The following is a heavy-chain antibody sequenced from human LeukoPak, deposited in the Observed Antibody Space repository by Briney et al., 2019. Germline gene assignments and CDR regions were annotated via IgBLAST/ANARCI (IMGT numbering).Heavy chain of an antibody. D-gene: IGHD5-24*01. Sequence: GGSLRLSCAASGFTFSSYWVSWVRQAPGKGLEWVANIKQDGSEKYYVDSVKGRFTISRDNAKNSLYLQMNSLRAEDTAVYYCARDGTVEMATPDYWGQGTLVTVSS. CDR1: GFTFSSYW. J-gene: IGHJ4*02. V-gene: IGHV3-7*01. CDR2: IKQDGSEK. CDR3: ARDGTVEMATPDY.